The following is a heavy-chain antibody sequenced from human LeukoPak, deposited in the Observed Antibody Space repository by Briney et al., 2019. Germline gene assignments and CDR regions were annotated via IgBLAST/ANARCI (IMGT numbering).Heavy chain of an antibody. V-gene: IGHV3-7*01. J-gene: IGHJ4*02. CDR3: ARDLWKVFDY. CDR2: IKQDGSEK. Sequence: SGGSLRLSCAASGLTFSSYWMSWVRQAPGKGLEWVANIKQDGSEKYYVDSVEGRFTISRDNAKNSLYLQMNSLRAEDTAVYYCARDLWKVFDYWGQGTLVTVSS. CDR1: GLTFSSYW. D-gene: IGHD1-1*01.